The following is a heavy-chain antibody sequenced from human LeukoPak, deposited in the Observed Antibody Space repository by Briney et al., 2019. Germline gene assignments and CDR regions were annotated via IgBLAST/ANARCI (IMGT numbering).Heavy chain of an antibody. CDR3: AKMVREFYTISYYFDY. D-gene: IGHD2-8*01. V-gene: IGHV3-23*01. CDR2: ISGSGAGT. Sequence: PGGSLRLSCAVSGFTFSSYAMNWVRQAPGKGLEWVSGISGSGAGTYYAHSVKGRFTISRDNSKNTLYLQMNSLRAEDTAVYYCAKMVREFYTISYYFDYWGQGTLVTVSS. J-gene: IGHJ4*02. CDR1: GFTFSSYA.